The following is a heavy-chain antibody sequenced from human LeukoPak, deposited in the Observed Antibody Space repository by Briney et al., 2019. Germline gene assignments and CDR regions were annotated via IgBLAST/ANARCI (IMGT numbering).Heavy chain of an antibody. J-gene: IGHJ4*02. Sequence: ASVKVSCKASGYTFTDYYMHWVRQAPGQGLEWMGWIYPNSGDTNFAQKFQVRVTMTRDTSISTAYMELSRLRSDDTAVYYCARGSPNYGDLFDYWGQGTLVTVSS. D-gene: IGHD4-17*01. V-gene: IGHV1-2*02. CDR1: GYTFTDYY. CDR2: IYPNSGDT. CDR3: ARGSPNYGDLFDY.